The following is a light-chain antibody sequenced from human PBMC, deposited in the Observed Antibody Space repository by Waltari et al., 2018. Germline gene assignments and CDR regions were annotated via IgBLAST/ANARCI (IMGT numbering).Light chain of an antibody. CDR1: QSVSYSSNKKTY. CDR2: WAS. CDR3: HQYYTAPHT. Sequence: DIVMTQHPASLAVSLGEVATISCTSSQSVSYSSNKKTYLAWYQQKPGQPPKLLIYWASARECGVPDRFSGSGSGTDFTLTISSLQAEDVAVYDCHQYYTAPHTFGQGTKLEIK. V-gene: IGKV4-1*01. J-gene: IGKJ2*01.